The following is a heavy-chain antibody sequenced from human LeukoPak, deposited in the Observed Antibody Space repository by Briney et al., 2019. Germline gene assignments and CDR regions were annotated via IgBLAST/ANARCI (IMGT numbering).Heavy chain of an antibody. CDR1: GGSFSGYY. Sequence: PSETLSLTCAVYGGSFSGYYWSWIRQPPGKGLEWIGEINHSGSTNYNPSLKSRVTISVDTSKNQFSLKLSSVTAADTAVYYCARRSPRITMVRGVIRGPQGAKYYFDYWGQGTLVTVSS. D-gene: IGHD3-10*01. CDR2: INHSGST. J-gene: IGHJ4*02. V-gene: IGHV4-34*01. CDR3: ARRSPRITMVRGVIRGPQGAKYYFDY.